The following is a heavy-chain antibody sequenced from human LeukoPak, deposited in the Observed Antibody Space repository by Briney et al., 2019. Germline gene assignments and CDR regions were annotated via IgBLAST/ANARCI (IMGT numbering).Heavy chain of an antibody. Sequence: ASVKVSCKASGYTFTGYYMHWVRQAPGQGLEWMGWINPNSGGTNYAQKFQGWVTMTRDTSISTAYMELSSLRSEDTAVYYCARGAARGYYDYVWGSYPHGPYDYWGQGTLVTVSS. V-gene: IGHV1-2*04. D-gene: IGHD3-16*02. CDR3: ARGAARGYYDYVWGSYPHGPYDY. CDR1: GYTFTGYY. J-gene: IGHJ4*02. CDR2: INPNSGGT.